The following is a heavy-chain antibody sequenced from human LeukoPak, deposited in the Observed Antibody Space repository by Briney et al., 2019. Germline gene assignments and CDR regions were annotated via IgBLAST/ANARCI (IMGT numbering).Heavy chain of an antibody. CDR2: ISGSGGST. J-gene: IGHJ4*02. Sequence: GGSLRLSCAASGFTFSSYAMSWVRQAPGKGLEWVSAISGSGGSTYYADSVKGRFTISRDNSKNTLYLQMNSLRAEDTAVYYCAKDSEGLLMVYAYYFDYWGQGTLVTVSS. V-gene: IGHV3-23*01. CDR3: AKDSEGLLMVYAYYFDY. CDR1: GFTFSSYA. D-gene: IGHD2-8*01.